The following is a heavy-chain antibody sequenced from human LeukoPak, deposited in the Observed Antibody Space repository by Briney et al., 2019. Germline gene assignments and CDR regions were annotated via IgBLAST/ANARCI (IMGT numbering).Heavy chain of an antibody. Sequence: ASVKVSCKASGYIFTDYYMHWVRQAPGQGLEWMGWINPNSGGTNYAQKFQGRVTMTRDTSTSTVYMELSSLRSEDTAVYYCARGLHYDSSGYYGYWGQGTLVTVSS. V-gene: IGHV1-2*02. CDR2: INPNSGGT. D-gene: IGHD3-22*01. CDR3: ARGLHYDSSGYYGY. J-gene: IGHJ4*02. CDR1: GYIFTDYY.